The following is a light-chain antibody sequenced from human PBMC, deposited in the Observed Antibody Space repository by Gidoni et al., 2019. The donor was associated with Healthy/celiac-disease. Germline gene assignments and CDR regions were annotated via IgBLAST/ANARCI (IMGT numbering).Light chain of an antibody. CDR1: SSHIGAGYD. Sequence: QSVLTQPPSVSGAPWQRVTISCTGSSSHIGAGYDVHWYQQLPGTAPKLLIYGNSNRPSGVPDRFSGSKSGTSASLAITGLQAEDEADYYCQSYDSSLSGYVFGTGTKVTVL. J-gene: IGLJ1*01. V-gene: IGLV1-40*01. CDR3: QSYDSSLSGYV. CDR2: GNS.